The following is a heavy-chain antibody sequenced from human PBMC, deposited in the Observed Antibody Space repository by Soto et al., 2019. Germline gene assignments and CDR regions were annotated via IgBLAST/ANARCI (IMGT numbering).Heavy chain of an antibody. V-gene: IGHV4-34*01. CDR2: INHSGST. CDR3: ARVPSITVVTAALYNWFDP. CDR1: GGSFSGYY. Sequence: QVQLQQWGAGLLKPSETLSLTCAVSGGSFSGYYWSWIRQPPGKGLEWIGEINHSGSTNYNPSLKSRVTISVDTSKNEFSLTLTSVTAADTAVYYCARVPSITVVTAALYNWFDPWGQGTLVTVSS. J-gene: IGHJ5*02. D-gene: IGHD2-2*01.